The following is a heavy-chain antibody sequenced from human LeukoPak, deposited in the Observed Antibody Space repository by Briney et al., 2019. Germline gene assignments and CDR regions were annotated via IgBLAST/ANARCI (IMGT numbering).Heavy chain of an antibody. D-gene: IGHD3-10*01. CDR3: AKSPPGNYYGSGSYYNEGIDY. V-gene: IGHV3-23*01. J-gene: IGHJ4*02. Sequence: GGSLRLSCAASGFTFSSYAMSWVRQAPGKGLEWVSAISGSGGSTYYADSVKGRFTISRDNSKNTLYLQMNSLRAEDTAVYYCAKSPPGNYYGSGSYYNEGIDYWGQGTLVTVSS. CDR2: ISGSGGST. CDR1: GFTFSSYA.